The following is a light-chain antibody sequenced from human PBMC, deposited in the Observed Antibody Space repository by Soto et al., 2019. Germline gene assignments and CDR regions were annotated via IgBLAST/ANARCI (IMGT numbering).Light chain of an antibody. CDR3: LQHYNYPWT. CDR1: QTISSW. V-gene: IGKV1-5*03. Sequence: DIQMTQSPSSLSASVGDRVTITCRASQTISSWLAWYQQKPGKAPKLLIYKASTLKSGVPSRFSGRGSGTEFTLTMNSLQPEDFATYYCLQHYNYPWTLGQGTKVDIK. CDR2: KAS. J-gene: IGKJ1*01.